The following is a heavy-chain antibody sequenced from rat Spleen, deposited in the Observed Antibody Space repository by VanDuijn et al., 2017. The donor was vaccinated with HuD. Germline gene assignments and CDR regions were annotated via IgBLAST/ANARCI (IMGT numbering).Heavy chain of an antibody. CDR3: VQWNSRYFTY. D-gene: IGHD4-4*01. CDR2: ISTGGGST. J-gene: IGHJ2*01. CDR1: GFTFSNYY. Sequence: EVQLVESGGGLVQPGSPLKLSCEASGFTFSNYYMAWVRQAPTEGLEWVASISTGGGSTYYRDSVKGRFTISRDNAKNTLYLEMDSLRSDDTAAYYCVQWNSRYFTYWGQGVMVTVSS. V-gene: IGHV5-25*01.